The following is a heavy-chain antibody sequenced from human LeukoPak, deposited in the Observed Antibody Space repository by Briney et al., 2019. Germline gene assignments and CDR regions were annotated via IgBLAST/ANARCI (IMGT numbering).Heavy chain of an antibody. Sequence: PGGSLRLSCAASGFTFSSYAMSWVRQAPGKGLEWVSTISASGGNTFYADSVKGRFTISRDNSKNTLYLQMNSLRAEDTAVYYCAGTITYYYDSSGYYYPYYFDYWGQGTLVTVSS. CDR3: AGTITYYYDSSGYYYPYYFDY. CDR1: GFTFSSYA. CDR2: ISASGGNT. D-gene: IGHD3-22*01. V-gene: IGHV3-23*01. J-gene: IGHJ4*02.